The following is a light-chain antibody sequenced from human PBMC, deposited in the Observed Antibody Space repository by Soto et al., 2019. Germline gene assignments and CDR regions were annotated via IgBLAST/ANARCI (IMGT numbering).Light chain of an antibody. CDR1: QSVSSNS. CDR2: GAS. Sequence: EIVLTQSPGTPSLSPGEGATLSCRASQSVSSNSLAWYQHKPGQAPRLLIYGASRRATGIPDRLSGSGSGTDFTLTISRLEPEDFAVYYCQQYGGSPGLTFGGGTKVEIK. CDR3: QQYGGSPGLT. J-gene: IGKJ4*01. V-gene: IGKV3-20*01.